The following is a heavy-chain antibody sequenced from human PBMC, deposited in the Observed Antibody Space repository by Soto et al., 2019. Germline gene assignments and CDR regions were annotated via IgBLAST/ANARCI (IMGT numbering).Heavy chain of an antibody. CDR2: ISGSGGST. Sequence: GGSLRLSCAASGFTFSSYAMSWVRQAPGKGLEWVSAISGSGGSTYYADSVKGRFTISRDNSKNTLYLQMNSLRAEDTAVYYCAKDRVPYSSGWYAVDIWGQGTMVTVSS. CDR3: AKDRVPYSSGWYAVDI. V-gene: IGHV3-23*01. J-gene: IGHJ3*02. CDR1: GFTFSSYA. D-gene: IGHD6-19*01.